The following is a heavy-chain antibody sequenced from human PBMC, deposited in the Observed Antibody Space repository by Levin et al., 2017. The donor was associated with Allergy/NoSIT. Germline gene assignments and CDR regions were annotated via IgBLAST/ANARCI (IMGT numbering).Heavy chain of an antibody. Sequence: ASVKVSCKASGYTFTSYDINWVRQATGQGLEWMGWMNPNSGNTGYAQKFQGRVTMTRNTSISTAYMELSSLRSEDTAVYYCARTPRYSSGMGNWYFDLWGRGTLVTVSS. CDR2: MNPNSGNT. CDR3: ARTPRYSSGMGNWYFDL. V-gene: IGHV1-8*01. CDR1: GYTFTSYD. D-gene: IGHD6-19*01. J-gene: IGHJ2*01.